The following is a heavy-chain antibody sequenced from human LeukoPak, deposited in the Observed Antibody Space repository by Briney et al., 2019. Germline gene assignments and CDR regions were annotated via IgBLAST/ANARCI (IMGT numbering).Heavy chain of an antibody. CDR2: INPNSGGT. Sequence: GASVKVSCKASGYTFTGYYMHWVRQAPGQGLEWMGWINPNSGGTNYAQKFQGRVTMTRDTSISTAYMELRRLRSDDTAVCYCASREMAKISNVFDIWGQGTMVTVSS. D-gene: IGHD5-12*01. V-gene: IGHV1-2*02. J-gene: IGHJ3*02. CDR1: GYTFTGYY. CDR3: ASREMAKISNVFDI.